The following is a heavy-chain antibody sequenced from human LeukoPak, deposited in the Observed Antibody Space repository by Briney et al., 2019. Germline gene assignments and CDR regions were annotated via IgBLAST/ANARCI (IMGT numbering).Heavy chain of an antibody. V-gene: IGHV3-7*04. CDR1: GFTFSSYW. CDR2: IKPDGSAQ. CDR3: ARVYSGTATWDY. J-gene: IGHJ4*02. Sequence: PGGSLRLSCAASGFTFSSYWMTWVRQAPGKGLEWVANIKPDGSAQYYVDSVKGRFTISRDNAKNSLSLQMNSLRAEDTAVYYCARVYSGTATWDYWGQGTLVTVSS. D-gene: IGHD1-26*01.